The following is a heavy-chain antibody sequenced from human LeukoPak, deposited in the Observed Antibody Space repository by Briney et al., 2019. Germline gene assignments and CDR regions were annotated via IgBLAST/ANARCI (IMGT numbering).Heavy chain of an antibody. CDR1: GFTFSTYW. CDR3: ARGPPIVGATPNDY. V-gene: IGHV3-74*01. CDR2: INSDASST. J-gene: IGHJ4*02. D-gene: IGHD1-26*01. Sequence: GGSLRLSCAASGFTFSTYWMHWVRQAPGKGLVWVSRINSDASSTSYADSVKGRFTISRDNAKKTVYLQMNSLRAEDTAVYYCARGPPIVGATPNDYWGQGTLVTVSS.